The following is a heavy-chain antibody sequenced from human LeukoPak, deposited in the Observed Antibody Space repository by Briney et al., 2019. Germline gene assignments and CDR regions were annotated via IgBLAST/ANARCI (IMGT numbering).Heavy chain of an antibody. CDR3: ARDSSWNYYGSGSYYSN. J-gene: IGHJ4*02. CDR1: GYTFTSYG. Sequence: GASVKVSCKASGYTFTSYGISWVRQAPGQGLEWMGWISAYNGNTNYAQKLQGRVTMTTDTSTSTAYMELRSLRSDDTAVYYCARDSSWNYYGSGSYYSNWGQGTLVTVSS. V-gene: IGHV1-18*01. CDR2: ISAYNGNT. D-gene: IGHD3-10*01.